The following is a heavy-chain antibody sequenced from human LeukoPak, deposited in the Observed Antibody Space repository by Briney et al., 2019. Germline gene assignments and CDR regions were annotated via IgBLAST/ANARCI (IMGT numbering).Heavy chain of an antibody. CDR2: ISSTNAYI. V-gene: IGHV3-21*01. D-gene: IGHD2-8*02. CDR3: ARVAVSGPTGWFDS. CDR1: IFTFSSYG. Sequence: GGSLRLSCAASIFTFSSYGMHWVRQAPGKGLEWVSSISSTNAYIHYADSVKGRFTISRDNVDNVVYLEMNGLRAEDTATYYCARVAVSGPTGWFDSWGQGTLVIVSS. J-gene: IGHJ5*01.